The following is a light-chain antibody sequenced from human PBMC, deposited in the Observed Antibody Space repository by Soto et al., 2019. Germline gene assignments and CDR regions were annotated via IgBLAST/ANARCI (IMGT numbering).Light chain of an antibody. V-gene: IGKV1-9*01. CDR3: QQYDVHST. J-gene: IGKJ1*01. CDR2: AAS. Sequence: DIQLTQAPSFLSASAGDRVTITCRASQVISSYLAWYQQKPGRAPKLLIYAASILQSGVPSRFSGRQYGTEFTLTISRLQPDDSATYYCQQYDVHSTFGQGTKVDIK. CDR1: QVISSY.